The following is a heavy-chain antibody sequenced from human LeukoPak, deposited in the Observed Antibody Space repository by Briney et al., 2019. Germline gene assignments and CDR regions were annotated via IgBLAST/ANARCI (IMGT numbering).Heavy chain of an antibody. J-gene: IGHJ5*02. CDR1: GGSFSGYY. CDR2: INHSGST. V-gene: IGHV4-34*01. Sequence: SETLSLTCAVYGGSFSGYYWSWIRQPPGKGLEWIGEINHSGSTNYNPSLKSRVTISVDTSKNQFSLKLSSVTAADTAVYYCARHRRITYYYDSSGYRPGWFDPWGQGTLVTVSS. CDR3: ARHRRITYYYDSSGYRPGWFDP. D-gene: IGHD3-22*01.